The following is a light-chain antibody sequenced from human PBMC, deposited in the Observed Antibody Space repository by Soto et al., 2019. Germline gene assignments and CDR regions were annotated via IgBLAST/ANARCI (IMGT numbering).Light chain of an antibody. Sequence: DIQMTQSPSSLSPSVGDRVTITCRAGQDIRRYLSWYQQKTGTAPKFLIYSASGLHSGVPSRFSGSGSGTDFTLTISSLQPEDFATYYCLQTYSTPWTFGQGTKVDIK. CDR1: QDIRRY. V-gene: IGKV1-39*01. CDR2: SAS. J-gene: IGKJ1*01. CDR3: LQTYSTPWT.